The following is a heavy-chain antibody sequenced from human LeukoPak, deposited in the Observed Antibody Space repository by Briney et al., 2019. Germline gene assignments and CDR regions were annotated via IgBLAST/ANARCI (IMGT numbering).Heavy chain of an antibody. V-gene: IGHV3-7*01. CDR2: INPAGSET. CDR1: GFSFSAYR. J-gene: IGHJ4*02. Sequence: GGSLRLSCAASGFSFSAYRMTWVRQAPGTGLEWVANINPAGSETYYVDPVKGRFSVSRDNAKNLVYLQMNSLRAEDTAVYHCARFGYVAAVDVWGQGTPVTVSS. CDR3: ARFGYVAAVDV. D-gene: IGHD2-15*01.